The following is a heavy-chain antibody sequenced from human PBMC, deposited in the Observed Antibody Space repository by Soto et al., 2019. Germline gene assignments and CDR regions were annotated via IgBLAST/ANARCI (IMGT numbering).Heavy chain of an antibody. J-gene: IGHJ4*02. V-gene: IGHV4-59*08. D-gene: IGHD6-19*01. CDR1: GGSISSYY. CDR2: IYYSGST. CDR3: ATLAVAGLNFDY. Sequence: SETLSLTCTVSGGSISSYYWSWIRQPPGKGLEWIGYIYYSGSTNYNPSLKSRATISVDTSKNQFSLKLSSVTAADTAVYYCATLAVAGLNFDYWGQGTLVTVSS.